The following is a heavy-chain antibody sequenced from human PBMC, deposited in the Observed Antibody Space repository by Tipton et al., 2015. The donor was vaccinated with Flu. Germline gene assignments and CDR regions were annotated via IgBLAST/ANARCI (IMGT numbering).Heavy chain of an antibody. Sequence: TLSLTCTVSGGSISSYYWSWIRQPPGKGLEWIGHIYYSGSTNYNPSLKSRVTISVDTSKNQFSLKLSSVTAADTAVYYCARGGYYDILTGYYMNGMDVWGQGTTVTVSS. D-gene: IGHD3-9*01. V-gene: IGHV4-59*01. CDR1: GGSISSYY. J-gene: IGHJ6*02. CDR2: IYYSGST. CDR3: ARGGYYDILTGYYMNGMDV.